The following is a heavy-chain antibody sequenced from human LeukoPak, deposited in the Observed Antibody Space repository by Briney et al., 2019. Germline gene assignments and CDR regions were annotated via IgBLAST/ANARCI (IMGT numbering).Heavy chain of an antibody. CDR1: GYTFTRYY. CDR2: INPNSGTT. D-gene: IGHD3-16*01. V-gene: IGHV1-2*02. CDR3: ARDLMTTPTWDFDY. Sequence: ASVKVSCKGSGYTFTRYYMHWVRQAPGQGLEWMGWINPNSGTTNYAQKLQGRVTVTRDTSISTAYMELSRLESDDTAVYYCARDLMTTPTWDFDYWGQGTLVTVAS. J-gene: IGHJ4*02.